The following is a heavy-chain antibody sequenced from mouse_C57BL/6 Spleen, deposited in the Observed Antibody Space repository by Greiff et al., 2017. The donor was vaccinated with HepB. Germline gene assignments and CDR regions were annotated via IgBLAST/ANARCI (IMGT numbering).Heavy chain of an antibody. D-gene: IGHD2-3*01. CDR1: GYAFSSYW. CDR2: IYPGDGDT. Sequence: QVQLQQSGAELVKPGASVKISCKASGYAFSSYWMNWVKQRPGKGLEWIGQIYPGDGDTNYNGKFKGKATLTADKSSSTAYMQLSSLTSEDSAVYFFAKERVYDGLPGYFDYWGQGTTLTVSS. V-gene: IGHV1-80*01. CDR3: AKERVYDGLPGYFDY. J-gene: IGHJ2*01.